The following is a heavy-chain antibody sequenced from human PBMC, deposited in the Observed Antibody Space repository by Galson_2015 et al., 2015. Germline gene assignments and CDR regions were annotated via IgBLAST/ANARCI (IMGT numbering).Heavy chain of an antibody. CDR3: ARYSGSDSFDY. D-gene: IGHD5-12*01. J-gene: IGHJ4*02. CDR2: IKEDGGEK. Sequence: SLRLSCAASGFTFSSFWMSWVRQAPGKGLEWVANIKEDGGEKYYVDSVKGRFTISRDNAKNSLYLQMNGLRAEDTAAYYCARYSGSDSFDYWGQGTLVTVSS. CDR1: GFTFSSFW. V-gene: IGHV3-7*01.